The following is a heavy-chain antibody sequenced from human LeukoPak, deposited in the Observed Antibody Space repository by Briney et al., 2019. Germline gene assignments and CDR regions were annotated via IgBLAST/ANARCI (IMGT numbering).Heavy chain of an antibody. Sequence: ASVKVSCKASGYTFTRYDINWVRQATGQGLEWMGWMNPNSGNTGYAQKFQGRVTMTRNTSISTAYMELSSLRSEDTAVYYCARYWRFGELLTYGMDVWGQGTTVTVSS. V-gene: IGHV1-8*01. CDR2: MNPNSGNT. CDR1: GYTFTRYD. CDR3: ARYWRFGELLTYGMDV. D-gene: IGHD3-10*01. J-gene: IGHJ6*02.